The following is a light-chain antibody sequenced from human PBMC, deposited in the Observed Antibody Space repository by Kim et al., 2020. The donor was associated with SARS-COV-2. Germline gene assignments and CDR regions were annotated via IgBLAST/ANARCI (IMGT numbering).Light chain of an antibody. CDR2: LNSDGSH. Sequence: SVKLTRTLRSGHSSYAIEWHQQQPEKGPRYLMKLNSDGSHSKGDGIPDRFSGSSSGAERYLTISSLQSEDEADYYCQTWGTGIHVVFGGGTQLTVL. V-gene: IGLV4-69*01. CDR3: QTWGTGIHVV. CDR1: SGHSSYA. J-gene: IGLJ2*01.